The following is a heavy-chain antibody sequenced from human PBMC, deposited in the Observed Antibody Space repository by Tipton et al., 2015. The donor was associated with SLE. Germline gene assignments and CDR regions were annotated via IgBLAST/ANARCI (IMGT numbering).Heavy chain of an antibody. CDR1: GGSFSGYY. CDR3: ARVGIVIGRSEVDI. D-gene: IGHD1-26*01. CDR2: INHSGST. J-gene: IGHJ3*02. Sequence: LRLSCAVYGGSFSGYYWSWIRQPPGKGLEWIGEINHSGSTNYNPSLKSRVTISVDTSKNPFSRKLSSVTAADTAVYYCARVGIVIGRSEVDIWGQGTMVTVSS. V-gene: IGHV4-34*01.